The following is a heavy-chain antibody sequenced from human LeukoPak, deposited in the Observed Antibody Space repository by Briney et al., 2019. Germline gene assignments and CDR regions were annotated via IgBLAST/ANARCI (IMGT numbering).Heavy chain of an antibody. V-gene: IGHV3-48*04. CDR1: GFTFSGYS. D-gene: IGHD6-19*01. Sequence: PGGSLRLSCAASGFTFSGYSMNWVRQAPGKGLEWVSYISSGSSTINYADSVKGRFTISRDNAKNSLSLQVNSLRAEDTAVYYCARIVVDSRGWYHFDYWGQGTLVTVSS. CDR2: ISSGSSTI. CDR3: ARIVVDSRGWYHFDY. J-gene: IGHJ4*02.